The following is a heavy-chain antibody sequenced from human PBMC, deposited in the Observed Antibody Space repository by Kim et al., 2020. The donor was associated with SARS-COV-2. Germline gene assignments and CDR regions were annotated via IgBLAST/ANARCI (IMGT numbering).Heavy chain of an antibody. Sequence: SETLSLTCTVSGGSISSSSYYWGWIRQPPGKGLEWIGCFYYSGSTYSNPSLKSPVTLSVDTSKYHFSLKLRSVTAAAASVYSCARHRSPWLVMHYYFDY. D-gene: IGHD3-3*02. CDR2: FYYSGST. CDR3: ARHRSPWLVMHYYFDY. CDR1: GGSISSSSYY. J-gene: IGHJ4*01. V-gene: IGHV4-39*01.